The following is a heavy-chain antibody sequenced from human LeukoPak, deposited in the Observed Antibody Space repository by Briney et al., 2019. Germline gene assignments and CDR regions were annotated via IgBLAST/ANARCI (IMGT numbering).Heavy chain of an antibody. CDR2: IIPIFGTA. CDR3: ARDWVYCSGGICSIRASDAFDI. J-gene: IGHJ3*02. V-gene: IGHV1-69*05. Sequence: SVKVSCNASGGIFSNYAISSLRQAPGHGLEWMGKIIPIFGTANYAQKFQRRVTITTDESTITGYMELSRLRSEDTAVYYCARDWVYCSGGICSIRASDAFDIWGQGTMVTVSS. D-gene: IGHD2-15*01. CDR1: GGIFSNYA.